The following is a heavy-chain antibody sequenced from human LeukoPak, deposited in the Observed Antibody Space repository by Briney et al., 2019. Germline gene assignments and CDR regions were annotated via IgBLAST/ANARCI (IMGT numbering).Heavy chain of an antibody. CDR2: FHNSGTS. D-gene: IGHD3-16*01. V-gene: IGHV4-59*01. Sequence: ASETLSLTCTVSDDSISDYYRGWIRQPPGKGLEWIGYFHNSGTSTYDRSLKSRVTISADTSKNQFSLKLNSLTTADTAVYYCTRGAGWLIDYWGQGILVTVSS. J-gene: IGHJ4*02. CDR3: TRGAGWLIDY. CDR1: DDSISDYY.